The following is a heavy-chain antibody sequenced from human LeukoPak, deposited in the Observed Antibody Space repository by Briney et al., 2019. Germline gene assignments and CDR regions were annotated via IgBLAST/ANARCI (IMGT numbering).Heavy chain of an antibody. D-gene: IGHD3-10*01. CDR1: GYSFTSHY. CDR2: INPRGTAT. V-gene: IGHV1-46*01. Sequence: ASVKVSCKASGYSFTSHYMHWVRQAPGQGLEWMGLINPRGTATRYAESFQGRLTLTRDLSTSTVYMELSSLRSEDTAVYYCARDGGSGNDYYYMDVWGKGTTVTVSS. CDR3: ARDGGSGNDYYYMDV. J-gene: IGHJ6*03.